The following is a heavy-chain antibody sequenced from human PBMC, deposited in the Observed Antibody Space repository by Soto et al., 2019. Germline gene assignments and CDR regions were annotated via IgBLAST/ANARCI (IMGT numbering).Heavy chain of an antibody. V-gene: IGHV1-69*12. CDR1: GGTFSSYA. Sequence: QVQLVQSGAEVKKPGSSVKVSCKASGGTFSSYAISWVRQAPGQGLEWMGGIIPIFGTADYAQKFQGRVMITADESTSTAYMELRSLRSEDTAVYYCARPPIVATIVNYYYGMDVWGQGTTVTVSS. D-gene: IGHD5-12*01. CDR2: IIPIFGTA. J-gene: IGHJ6*02. CDR3: ARPPIVATIVNYYYGMDV.